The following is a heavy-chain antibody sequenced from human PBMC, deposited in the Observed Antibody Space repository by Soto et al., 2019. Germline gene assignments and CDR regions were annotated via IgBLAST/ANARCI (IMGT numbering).Heavy chain of an antibody. CDR2: IYYSGST. D-gene: IGHD3-10*01. V-gene: IGHV4-31*03. CDR1: GGSISSGGYY. J-gene: IGHJ4*02. Sequence: ASETLSLTCTVSGGSISSGGYYWSWIRQHPGKGLEWIGYIYYSGSTYYNPSLKSRVTISVDTSKNQFSLKLSSVTAADTAVYYCARASLIYGSGKSFDYWGQGTLVTVSS. CDR3: ARASLIYGSGKSFDY.